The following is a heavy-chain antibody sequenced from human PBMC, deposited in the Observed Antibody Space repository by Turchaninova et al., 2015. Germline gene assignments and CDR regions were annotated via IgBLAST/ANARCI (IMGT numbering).Heavy chain of an antibody. CDR3: ARKRSHYFDS. V-gene: IGHV4-38-2*01. D-gene: IGHD6-13*01. J-gene: IGHJ4*02. Sequence: QESGPGLVKPSETLSLTCAVSGDSVRSNYYWAWIRQPPEKGLEWIGSLYHSGRGTYNPSLEGRVTMSVDTSKNQFSLELNSVTAADTAVYYCARKRSHYFDSWGQGTLVTVSS. CDR1: GDSVRSNYY. CDR2: LYHSGRG.